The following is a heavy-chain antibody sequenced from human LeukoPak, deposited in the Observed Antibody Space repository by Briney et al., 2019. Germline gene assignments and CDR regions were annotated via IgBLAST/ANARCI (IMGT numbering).Heavy chain of an antibody. V-gene: IGHV3-7*01. D-gene: IGHD1-26*01. CDR2: MKRDGSEI. J-gene: IGHJ4*02. Sequence: PGGSLRLSCEASGFTFSSYWMSWVRQAAGKGLEWVANMKRDGSEIYYVGSVRGRFTISRDNAKNSLYLQMNSLRAEDTAVYYCARRGSYSLFDYWGPGTLVTVSS. CDR1: GFTFSSYW. CDR3: ARRGSYSLFDY.